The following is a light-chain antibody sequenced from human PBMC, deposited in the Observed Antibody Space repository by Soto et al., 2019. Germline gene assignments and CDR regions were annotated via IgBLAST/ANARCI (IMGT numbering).Light chain of an antibody. CDR3: QQYNRWPPLT. J-gene: IGKJ1*01. CDR1: QSVSRN. CDR2: GAS. V-gene: IGKV3-15*01. Sequence: EIVMTQSPATLSGSPGERATLSCRASQSVSRNLAWYQQKPGQAPRLLIYGASTRATGIPARFSGSGSGTEFTLTISSLQSEDSAVYYCQQYNRWPPLTFGQGTKVDIK.